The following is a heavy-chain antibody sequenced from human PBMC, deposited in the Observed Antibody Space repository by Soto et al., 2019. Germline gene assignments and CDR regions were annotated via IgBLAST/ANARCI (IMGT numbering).Heavy chain of an antibody. J-gene: IGHJ6*02. Sequence: SETLSLTCSVSGDSVTSDSYFWSWIRQPPGKGLEWIGNSYYSGYYSGSTNHNPSLKSRVTVSVDTSKNQFSLKLRSVTTADTAVYYCARDGSPFALDVWGLGTSVTVSS. V-gene: IGHV4-61*01. CDR3: ARDGSPFALDV. CDR1: GDSVTSDSYF. CDR2: SYYSGYYSGST.